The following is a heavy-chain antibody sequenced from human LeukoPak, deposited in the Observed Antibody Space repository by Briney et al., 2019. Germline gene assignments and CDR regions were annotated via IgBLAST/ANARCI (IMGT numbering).Heavy chain of an antibody. J-gene: IGHJ4*02. CDR3: ARDLGMAAAGGPTGY. CDR1: GFTFSTYS. Sequence: GGSLRLSCTASGFTFSTYSMNWVRQAPGRGLEWVSYISGSSSSSDGGAIQYADSVKGRFTISRDNAKNSLYLQMNSLRAEDTAVYYCARDLGMAAAGGPTGYWGQGTLVAVSS. D-gene: IGHD6-13*01. V-gene: IGHV3-48*04. CDR2: ISGSSSSSDGGAI.